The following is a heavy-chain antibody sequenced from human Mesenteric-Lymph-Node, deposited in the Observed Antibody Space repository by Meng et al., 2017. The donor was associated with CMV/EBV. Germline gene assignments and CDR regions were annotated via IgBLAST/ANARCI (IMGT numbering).Heavy chain of an antibody. J-gene: IGHJ3*02. CDR3: AKEQIYDSSGYSDAFDI. CDR1: GFTFSSYA. V-gene: IGHV3-23*01. Sequence: GESLKISWAASGFTFSSYAMSWVRQAPGKGLEWVSAISGSGGSTYYADSVKGRFTISRDNSKNTLYLQMNSLRAEDTAVYYCAKEQIYDSSGYSDAFDIWGQGTMVTVSS. CDR2: ISGSGGST. D-gene: IGHD3-22*01.